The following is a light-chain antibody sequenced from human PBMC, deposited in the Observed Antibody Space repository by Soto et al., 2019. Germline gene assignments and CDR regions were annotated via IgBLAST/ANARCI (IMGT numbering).Light chain of an antibody. J-gene: IGKJ1*01. CDR2: GAT. V-gene: IGKV3-15*01. Sequence: EILMTQSPGTLSVSPGERVTLSCRASQSVSSNLAWYQQKPGQAPRLLIFGATTRATGIPGRFSGSGSGTEFSLTISSLQSEDFAVYYCQQYNNWPPTFGQGTKVEI. CDR3: QQYNNWPPT. CDR1: QSVSSN.